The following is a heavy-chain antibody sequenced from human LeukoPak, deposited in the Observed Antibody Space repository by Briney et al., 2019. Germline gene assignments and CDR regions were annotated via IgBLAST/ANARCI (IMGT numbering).Heavy chain of an antibody. CDR2: ISWNSGSI. Sequence: GGSLRLSCAASGFTFDDYAMHWVRQAPGKGLEWVSGISWNSGSIGYADSVKGRFTISRDNAKNSLYLQMNSLRAEDTALYYCAKDIFPYYYGSGSYLLSYYFDYWGQGTVVTVSS. V-gene: IGHV3-9*01. D-gene: IGHD3-10*01. CDR1: GFTFDDYA. J-gene: IGHJ4*02. CDR3: AKDIFPYYYGSGSYLLSYYFDY.